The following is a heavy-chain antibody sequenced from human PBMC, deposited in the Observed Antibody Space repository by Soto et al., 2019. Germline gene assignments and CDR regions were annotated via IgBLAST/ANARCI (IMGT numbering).Heavy chain of an antibody. V-gene: IGHV1-2*04. Sequence: ASVKVSCKASGYTFTGYYMHWVRQAPGQGLEWMGWINPNSGGTNYAQKFQGWVTMTRDTSKNQLSLKLNSVTAADTAVYYCARQERRSSWTPFDSWGQGTLVTVSS. D-gene: IGHD6-13*01. CDR3: ARQERRSSWTPFDS. CDR1: GYTFTGYY. CDR2: INPNSGGT. J-gene: IGHJ4*02.